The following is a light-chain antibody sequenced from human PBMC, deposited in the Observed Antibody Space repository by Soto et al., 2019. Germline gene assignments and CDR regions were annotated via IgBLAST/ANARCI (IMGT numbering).Light chain of an antibody. V-gene: IGLV2-14*03. CDR2: EVF. CDR3: CSYTTTSTFV. J-gene: IGLJ2*01. Sequence: QSALTQPASVSGSPGQSITISCTGTSSDVGGYNYVSWYQQHPGKVPKLMIYEVFRRPSGISDRFSGSKSGNTASLTISGLQAEDEADYYCCSYTTTSTFVFGGGTKLPV. CDR1: SSDVGGYNY.